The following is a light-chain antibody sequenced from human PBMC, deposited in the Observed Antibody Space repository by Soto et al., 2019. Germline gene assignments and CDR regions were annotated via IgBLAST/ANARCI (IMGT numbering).Light chain of an antibody. J-gene: IGKJ2*01. CDR1: QSVSSN. Sequence: EIVMTQSPATLSVSPGERATLSCRASQSVSSNLAWYQQKPGQAPRLLIYGASTRAIGIPTRFSGSGSGTEFTLTISSLQSEDFAVYYCQQYNNWPPVTFGQGTKLEIK. CDR3: QQYNNWPPVT. V-gene: IGKV3-15*01. CDR2: GAS.